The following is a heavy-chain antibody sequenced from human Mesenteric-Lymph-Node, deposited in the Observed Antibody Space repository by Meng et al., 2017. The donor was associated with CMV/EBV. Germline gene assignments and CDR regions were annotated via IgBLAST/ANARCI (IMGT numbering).Heavy chain of an antibody. CDR1: GFNVGNNH. CDR3: HGFGGNSF. D-gene: IGHD3-16*01. V-gene: IGHV3-53*01. Sequence: GGSLRLSCAVSGFNVGNNHVNWVRQAPGKGLEWVSVIYNDGRTGYADSVKGRFAISRDNSINRAYLQMNGLRVEDTAMYFCHGFGGNSFWGQGTLVTVSS. CDR2: IYNDGRT. J-gene: IGHJ4*02.